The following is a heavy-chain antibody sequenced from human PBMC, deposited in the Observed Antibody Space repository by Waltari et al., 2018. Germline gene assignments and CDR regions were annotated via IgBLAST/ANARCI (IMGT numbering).Heavy chain of an antibody. J-gene: IGHJ4*02. CDR3: AGSTRGQRYFDY. V-gene: IGHV4-39*01. CDR2: IYYSGST. CDR1: GGSISSSSYY. Sequence: QLQLQESGPGLVKPSETLSLTCTVSGGSISSSSYYWGWIRQPPGKGLEWIGSIYYSGSTYYNPSLKSRVTISVDTSKNQFSLKLSSVTAADTAVYYCAGSTRGQRYFDYWGQGTLVTVSS.